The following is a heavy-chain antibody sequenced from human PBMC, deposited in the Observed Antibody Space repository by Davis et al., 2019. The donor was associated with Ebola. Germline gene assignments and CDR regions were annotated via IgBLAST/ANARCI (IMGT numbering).Heavy chain of an antibody. V-gene: IGHV3-9*01. CDR1: GFTFDDYA. CDR3: ARVLEWPIRLGMDV. D-gene: IGHD3-3*01. J-gene: IGHJ6*02. CDR2: ISWNSGSI. Sequence: SLKISCAASGFTFDDYAMHWVRQAPGKGLEWVSGISWNSGSIGYADSVKGRFTISRHNSKNTLYLQMNSLRSEDTAVYYCARVLEWPIRLGMDVWGQGTTVTVSS.